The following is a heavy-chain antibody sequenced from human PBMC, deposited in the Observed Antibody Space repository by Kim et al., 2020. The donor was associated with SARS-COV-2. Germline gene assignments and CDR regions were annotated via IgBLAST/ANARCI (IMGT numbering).Heavy chain of an antibody. Sequence: GGSLRLSCAASGFTFSNAWMSWVRQAPGKGLERVGRIKSKTDGGTTDYAAPVKGRFTISRDDSKNTLYLQMNSLKTEDTAVYYCTTPDTLTGTQGTLYYYYYGMDVWGQGTTVTVSS. CDR2: IKSKTDGGTT. V-gene: IGHV3-15*01. J-gene: IGHJ6*02. CDR3: TTPDTLTGTQGTLYYYYYGMDV. D-gene: IGHD1-7*01. CDR1: GFTFSNAW.